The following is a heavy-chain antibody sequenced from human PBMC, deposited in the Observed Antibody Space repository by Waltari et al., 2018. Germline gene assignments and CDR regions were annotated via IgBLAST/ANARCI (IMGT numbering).Heavy chain of an antibody. Sequence: QVQLVQSGAEVKKPGASVKVSCKASGYTFTSYYMHWVRQAPGQGLEWMGIINPSGGSTSYAQKFQGRVTMTRDTSTSTVYMELSSLRSEDTAVYYCARISTYGSGSYYNGLGVYWGQGTLVTVSS. J-gene: IGHJ4*02. CDR3: ARISTYGSGSYYNGLGVY. CDR2: INPSGGST. V-gene: IGHV1-46*01. D-gene: IGHD3-10*01. CDR1: GYTFTSYY.